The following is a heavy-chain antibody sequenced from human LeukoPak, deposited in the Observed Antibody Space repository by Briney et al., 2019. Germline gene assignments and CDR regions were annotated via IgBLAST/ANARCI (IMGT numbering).Heavy chain of an antibody. J-gene: IGHJ4*02. D-gene: IGHD6-19*01. Sequence: ASVKVSCKASGYTFTSYDINWVRQATGQGLEWMGWMNPNSGNTGYAQKFQGRVTMTRNTSISTAYMGLSSLRSEDTAVYYCARVYKKAPGIAVAGTGYWGQGTLVTVSS. CDR2: MNPNSGNT. V-gene: IGHV1-8*01. CDR3: ARVYKKAPGIAVAGTGY. CDR1: GYTFTSYD.